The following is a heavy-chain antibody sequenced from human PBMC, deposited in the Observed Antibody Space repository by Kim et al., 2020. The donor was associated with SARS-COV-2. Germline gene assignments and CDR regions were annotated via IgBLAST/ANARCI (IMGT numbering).Heavy chain of an antibody. Sequence: ASVKGRFTISRENAKNTLSLQMNSLRVEDTAVYYCARLKGAAYGMDVWGQGTTVTVSS. CDR3: ARLKGAAYGMDV. V-gene: IGHV3-74*01. J-gene: IGHJ6*02. D-gene: IGHD1-26*01.